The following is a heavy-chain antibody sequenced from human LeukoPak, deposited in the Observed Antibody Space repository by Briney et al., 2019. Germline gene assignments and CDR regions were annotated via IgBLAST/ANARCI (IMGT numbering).Heavy chain of an antibody. Sequence: SETLSHTCVVYGGSVSGYYWGWIGEPPDRGLAGIGEISHRGRSHSASSLQIRVTMSVGTSKNQFALNLNFVTAADTAVYYCARVPLRFLEPFDHWGQGILVTVSS. CDR3: ARVPLRFLEPFDH. CDR2: ISHRGRS. V-gene: IGHV4-34*01. J-gene: IGHJ4*02. CDR1: GGSVSGYY. D-gene: IGHD3-3*01.